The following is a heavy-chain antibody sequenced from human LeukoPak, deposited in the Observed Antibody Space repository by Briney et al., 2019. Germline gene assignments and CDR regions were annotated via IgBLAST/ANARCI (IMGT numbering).Heavy chain of an antibody. Sequence: SGGSLRLSCAASGFTFSSYAMSWIRQAPGKGLEWVSAISGSGGSTYYADSVKGRFTISRDNSKNTLYLQMNSLRAEDTAVYYCAKEPYSGSQLLDYWGQGTLVTVSS. V-gene: IGHV3-23*01. CDR2: ISGSGGST. CDR1: GFTFSSYA. J-gene: IGHJ4*02. D-gene: IGHD1-26*01. CDR3: AKEPYSGSQLLDY.